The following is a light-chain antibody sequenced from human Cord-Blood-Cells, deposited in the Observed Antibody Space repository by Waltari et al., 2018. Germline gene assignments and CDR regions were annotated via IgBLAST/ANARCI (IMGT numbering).Light chain of an antibody. CDR1: QSVLYSSNNKNY. J-gene: IGKJ3*01. CDR2: WAS. V-gene: IGKV4-1*01. Sequence: DIVMTQSPDSLAVSLGERATINCTSSQSVLYSSNNKNYLAWYQQKPGQPPKLLIYWASTRESGVPDRFSGSGSGTDFTLPISSLQAEDVAVYYCQQYYSKVTFGPGTKVDIK. CDR3: QQYYSKVT.